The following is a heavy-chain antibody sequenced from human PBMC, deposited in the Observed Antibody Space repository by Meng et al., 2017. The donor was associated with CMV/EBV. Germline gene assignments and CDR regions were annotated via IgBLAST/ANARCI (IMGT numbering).Heavy chain of an antibody. J-gene: IGHJ6*02. V-gene: IGHV3-7*01. CDR3: ARGESSWSGYYLYYGMDV. CDR1: GSTFSSYG. D-gene: IGHD3-3*01. CDR2: IKQDGSEK. Sequence: GGSLRLSCAASGSTFSSYGMHWVRQAPGKGLEWVANIKQDGSEKYYVDSVKGRFTISRDNAKNSLYLQMNSLRAEDTAVYYCARGESSWSGYYLYYGMDVWGQGTTVTVSS.